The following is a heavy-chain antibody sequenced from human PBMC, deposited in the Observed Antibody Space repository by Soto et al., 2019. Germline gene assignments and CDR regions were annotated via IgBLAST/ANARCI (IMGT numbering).Heavy chain of an antibody. CDR2: FDPEDGET. CDR1: GYTLTELS. Sequence: ASVKVSCKVSGYTLTELSMHWVRQAPGKGLEWMGGFDPEDGETIYAQKFQGRVTMTEDTSTDTAYRERSRLRSDDTDEYYCATDTFKQQLGNGMDVWVQGTTVTVSS. J-gene: IGHJ6*02. D-gene: IGHD6-13*01. CDR3: ATDTFKQQLGNGMDV. V-gene: IGHV1-24*01.